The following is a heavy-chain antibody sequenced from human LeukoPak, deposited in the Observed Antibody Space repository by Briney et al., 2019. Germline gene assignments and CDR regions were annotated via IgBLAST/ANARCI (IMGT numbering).Heavy chain of an antibody. CDR2: IWYDGTNK. D-gene: IGHD3-10*01. J-gene: IGHJ6*03. V-gene: IGHV3-33*06. Sequence: PGGSQRLSCAASGFTFSNYGMHWVRQAPGKGLEWVAVIWYDGTNKFYADSVKVRFTISKDNSRSTLYLQMDTLRAEDTAVYYCAKGDGSNIYYMDVWGKGTTVTVSS. CDR3: AKGDGSNIYYMDV. CDR1: GFTFSNYG.